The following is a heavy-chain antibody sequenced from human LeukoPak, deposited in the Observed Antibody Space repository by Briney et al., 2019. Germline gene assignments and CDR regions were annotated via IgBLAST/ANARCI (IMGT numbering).Heavy chain of an antibody. CDR3: ARDYSGSYERTPYYFDY. V-gene: IGHV4-4*07. Sequence: SETLSLTCTVSGGSISSYYWSWIRRPAGKGLEWIGRIYTSGSTNYNPSLKSRVTMSVDTSKNQFSLKLSSVTAADTAVYYCARDYSGSYERTPYYFDYWGQGTLVTVSS. J-gene: IGHJ4*02. CDR2: IYTSGST. CDR1: GGSISSYY. D-gene: IGHD1-26*01.